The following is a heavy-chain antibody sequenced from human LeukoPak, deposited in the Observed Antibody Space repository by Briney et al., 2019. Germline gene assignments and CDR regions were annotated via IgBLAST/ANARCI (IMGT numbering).Heavy chain of an antibody. CDR2: INPNSGGT. D-gene: IGHD3-22*01. CDR1: GYTFTGYY. CDR3: ARANYYDSSGYYPY. Sequence: ASVKVSCKASGYTFTGYYMHWVRQAPGQGLVWMGWINPNSGGTNYAQKFQGRVTITADESTSTAYMELSSLRSEDTAVYYCARANYYDSSGYYPYWGQGTLVTVSS. V-gene: IGHV1-2*02. J-gene: IGHJ4*02.